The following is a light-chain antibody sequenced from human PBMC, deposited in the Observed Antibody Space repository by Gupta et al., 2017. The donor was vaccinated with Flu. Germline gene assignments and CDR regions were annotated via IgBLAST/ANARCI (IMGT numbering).Light chain of an antibody. CDR3: SSYTSSSTLV. V-gene: IGLV2-14*01. Sequence: QSALTQPASVSGSPGQSIAISCTGTSSDVGGYNYVSWYQQHPGRAHKLMIYEVSSRPSGVSDRFSGSKSGNTASLTISGLQAEDEADYYCSSYTSSSTLVFGGGTKLTVL. CDR2: EVS. J-gene: IGLJ2*01. CDR1: SSDVGGYNY.